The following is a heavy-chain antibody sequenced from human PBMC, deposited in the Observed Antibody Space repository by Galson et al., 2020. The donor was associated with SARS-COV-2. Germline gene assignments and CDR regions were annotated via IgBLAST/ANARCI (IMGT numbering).Heavy chain of an antibody. V-gene: IGHV4-59*08. D-gene: IGHD3-22*01. Sequence: ETSETLSLTCTVSGGSISSYYWSWIRQPPGKGLEWIGDIFYSGSTNYSPSLKSRVTISVDTSKNQFSLKLSSVTAADTAVYYCARHVGYSYENRYPFGYWGQGTLVIVSS. J-gene: IGHJ4*02. CDR2: IFYSGST. CDR1: GGSISSYY. CDR3: ARHVGYSYENRYPFGY.